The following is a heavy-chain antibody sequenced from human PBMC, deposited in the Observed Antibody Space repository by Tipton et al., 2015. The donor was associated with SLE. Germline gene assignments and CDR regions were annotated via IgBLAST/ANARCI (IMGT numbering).Heavy chain of an antibody. D-gene: IGHD2-15*01. CDR1: GGSSSTDY. CDR3: AKEGDGSANYHYHGVYL. J-gene: IGHJ6*02. CDR2: IDYSGYT. Sequence: TLSLTCTVSGGSSSTDYWSWIRQPPGKGLEWIGSIDYSGYTNYNPSLNSRVTMSLDTSKNQFSLEMTSVTAADTAVYYCAKEGDGSANYHYHGVYLWGQGTTVTVSS. V-gene: IGHV4-59*12.